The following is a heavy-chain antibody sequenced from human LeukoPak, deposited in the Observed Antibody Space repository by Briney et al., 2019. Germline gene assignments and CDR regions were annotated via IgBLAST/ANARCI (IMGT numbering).Heavy chain of an antibody. D-gene: IGHD1-1*01. CDR3: AKYATAGNGMWDYFDY. V-gene: IGHV3-23*01. Sequence: GGSLRLSCAASGFTFSTHAMSWVRQPPGKGLEYVSGIGGGNEIPYADSGKGRFTASRDNSKNTLFLQINSLRAEDTAVYYCAKYATAGNGMWDYFDYWGQGTLVTVSS. CDR2: IGGGNEIP. J-gene: IGHJ4*02. CDR1: GFTFSTHA.